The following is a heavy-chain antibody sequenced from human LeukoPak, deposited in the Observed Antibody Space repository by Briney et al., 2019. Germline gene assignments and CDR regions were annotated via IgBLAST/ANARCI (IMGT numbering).Heavy chain of an antibody. CDR1: GFTFGDYA. J-gene: IGHJ4*02. Sequence: PGGSLRLACTASGFTFGDYAMSWVRQAPGKGLEWVSSISSSSSYIYYADSVKGRFTISRDNAKNSLYLQMNSLRAEDTAVYYCARAYGRSSWNDSPGYWGQGTLVTVSS. D-gene: IGHD6-13*01. V-gene: IGHV3-21*01. CDR2: ISSSSSYI. CDR3: ARAYGRSSWNDSPGY.